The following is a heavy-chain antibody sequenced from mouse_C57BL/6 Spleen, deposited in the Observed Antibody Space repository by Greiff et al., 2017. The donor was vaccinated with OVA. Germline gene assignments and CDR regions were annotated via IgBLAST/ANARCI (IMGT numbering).Heavy chain of an antibody. Sequence: VQLQQSGPELVKPGASVKISCKASGYTFTDYYMNWVKQSHGKSLERIGDINPNNGGTSYNQKFKGKATLTVDKSSSTAYMELRSLTSEDSAVYYGAGYYYGSSYGAMDYWGQGTSVTVSS. CDR2: INPNNGGT. V-gene: IGHV1-26*01. CDR3: AGYYYGSSYGAMDY. J-gene: IGHJ4*01. CDR1: GYTFTDYY. D-gene: IGHD1-1*01.